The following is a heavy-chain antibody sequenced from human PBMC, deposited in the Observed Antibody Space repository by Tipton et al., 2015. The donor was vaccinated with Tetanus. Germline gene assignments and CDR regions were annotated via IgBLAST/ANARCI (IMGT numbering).Heavy chain of an antibody. CDR1: GFTFTNYA. Sequence: SLRLSCAASGFTFTNYAMSWVRQAPGKGLEWVSVISGSGGTTDYADSVEGRFTISRDNSKSTLYLQMNSLRVEDTAVYYCARDTAAAAYYGMDVWGQGTTVTVSS. D-gene: IGHD6-13*01. J-gene: IGHJ6*02. CDR3: ARDTAAAAYYGMDV. V-gene: IGHV3-23*01. CDR2: ISGSGGTT.